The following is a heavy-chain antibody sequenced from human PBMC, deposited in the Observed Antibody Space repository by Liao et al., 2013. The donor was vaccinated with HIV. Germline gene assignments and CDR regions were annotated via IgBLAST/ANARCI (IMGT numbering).Heavy chain of an antibody. V-gene: IGHV4-34*01. D-gene: IGHD3-22*01. CDR2: INLRGST. CDR1: GGSISGYY. Sequence: QVQLQQWGAGLLKPSETLSLTCAVYGGSISGYYWSWIRQPPGKGLEWIGEINLRGSTNYNPSLKSRVTISVDTSKNQFSLKLSSVTAADTAVYYCATYDSSGYYNYFDNWGQGTLVTVSS. CDR3: ATYDSSGYYNYFDN. J-gene: IGHJ4*02.